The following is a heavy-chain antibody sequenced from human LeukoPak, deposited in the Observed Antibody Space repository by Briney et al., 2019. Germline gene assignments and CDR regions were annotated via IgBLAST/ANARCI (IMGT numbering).Heavy chain of an antibody. CDR3: ARGTLMQDNSGSGSYYYYYYYGMDV. Sequence: GGSLRLSCAASGFTFSTYAMHWVRQAPGKGLEFVSAISSNGDSTFYANSVKGRFTISRDNSKNTLYLQLGSLRAEDMAVYYCARGTLMQDNSGSGSYYYYYYYGMDVWGQGTTVTVSS. CDR1: GFTFSTYA. V-gene: IGHV3-64*01. CDR2: ISSNGDST. J-gene: IGHJ6*02. D-gene: IGHD3-10*01.